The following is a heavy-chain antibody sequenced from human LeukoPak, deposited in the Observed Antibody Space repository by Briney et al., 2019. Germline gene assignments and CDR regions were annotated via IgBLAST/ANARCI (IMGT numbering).Heavy chain of an antibody. CDR2: IYYSGTT. J-gene: IGHJ4*02. Sequence: PAETLSLTCTVSGDSVSGDSYYWNWIRQPPGKTQEWIAYIYYSGTTNYSTSLRRRATISLDTSKNRFFLKLSAGTAADTAVYYCARYRRDGYNSLDSWGQGTLVTVSS. CDR3: ARYRRDGYNSLDS. D-gene: IGHD5-24*01. V-gene: IGHV4-61*01. CDR1: GDSVSGDSYY.